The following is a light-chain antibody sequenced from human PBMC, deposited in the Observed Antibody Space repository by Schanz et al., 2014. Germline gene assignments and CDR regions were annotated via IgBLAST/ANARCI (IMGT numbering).Light chain of an antibody. J-gene: IGKJ1*01. CDR2: DAS. CDR1: ESVSSY. V-gene: IGKV3-11*01. CDR3: QQYNNWPRT. Sequence: DIVLTQSPGTLSLSPGERATLSCRASESVSSYLTWYQQKPGQAPRLLIYDASNRATGIPARFSGSGSGTDFTRTISSLQSEDFAVFYCQQYNNWPRTFGQGTKVEIK.